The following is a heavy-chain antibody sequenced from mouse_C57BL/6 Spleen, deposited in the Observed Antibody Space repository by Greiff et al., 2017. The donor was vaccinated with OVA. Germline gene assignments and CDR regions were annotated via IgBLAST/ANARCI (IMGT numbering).Heavy chain of an antibody. V-gene: IGHV1-80*01. CDR1: GYAFSSYW. CDR3: ARRDQGYFDV. CDR2: IYPGGGDT. J-gene: IGHJ1*03. Sequence: VQLQQSGAELVKPGASVKISCTASGYAFSSYWMNWVKQRPGKGLELIGQIYPGGGDTNYNGKFKGKATLTADKSSSTAYMQLSSLTSEDSAVYFCARRDQGYFDVWGTGTTVTVSS. D-gene: IGHD3-3*01.